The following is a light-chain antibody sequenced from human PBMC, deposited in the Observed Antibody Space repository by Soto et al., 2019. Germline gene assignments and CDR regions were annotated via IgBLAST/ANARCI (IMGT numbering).Light chain of an antibody. J-gene: IGLJ2*01. V-gene: IGLV3-21*02. CDR3: QVWDSSSDHVI. CDR2: DDS. CDR1: VIGSIS. Sequence: SYELTQPPSVSVAPGQTASITCGGNVIGSISVHWYQLKPGQAPVLVVFDDSDRPSGIPERFSGSNSRNTATLTISRVEAGDEADYYCQVWDSSSDHVIFGGGTKLTVL.